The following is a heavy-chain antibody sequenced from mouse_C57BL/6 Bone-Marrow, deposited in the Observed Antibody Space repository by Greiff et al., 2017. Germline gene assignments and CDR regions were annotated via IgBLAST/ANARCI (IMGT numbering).Heavy chain of an antibody. CDR1: GYTFTDYY. J-gene: IGHJ3*01. CDR3: ARWDGDWFAD. V-gene: IGHV1-19*01. CDR2: INPYNGGT. D-gene: IGHD2-13*01. Sequence: EVQLQQSGPVLVKPGASVRMSCTASGYTFTDYYMNWVQQSHGKSLEWIGVINPYNGGTSYNQKFKGKATLTVDKSYSTAYMELNSLTSEDSAVYYCARWDGDWFADWGQGTLVTVSA.